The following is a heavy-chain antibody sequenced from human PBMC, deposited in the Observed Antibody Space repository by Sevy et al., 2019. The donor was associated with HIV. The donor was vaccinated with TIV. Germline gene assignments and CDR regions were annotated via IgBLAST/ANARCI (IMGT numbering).Heavy chain of an antibody. CDR2: IFPGDSDT. J-gene: IGHJ6*02. V-gene: IGHV5-51*01. CDR1: GYDFSTYW. CDR3: ARRGILLRGGDYFHYGLDV. D-gene: IGHD1-26*01. Sequence: GESLKISCKGSGYDFSTYWIAWVRQMPGKGLELMGIIFPGDSDTRYSPSFQGQVTISADDSIRTSYLQWRSLKASDTAIYYCARRGILLRGGDYFHYGLDVWGQGTTVTVSS.